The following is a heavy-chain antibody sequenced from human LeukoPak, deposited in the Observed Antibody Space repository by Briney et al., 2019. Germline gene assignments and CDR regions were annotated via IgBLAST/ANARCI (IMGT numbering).Heavy chain of an antibody. V-gene: IGHV4-59*08. CDR3: ARHWLEAGKAYSYWFDP. CDR2: TYGGETT. Sequence: SETLSLTCSVSGDSIINYYWTWIRQPPGKGLEWIGYTYGGETTNYNPSLKSRVTLSVDTFKNQISLKLNSVTVADTAVYYCARHWLEAGKAYSYWFDPWGQGTLVTVSS. D-gene: IGHD2-21*01. CDR1: GDSIINYY. J-gene: IGHJ5*02.